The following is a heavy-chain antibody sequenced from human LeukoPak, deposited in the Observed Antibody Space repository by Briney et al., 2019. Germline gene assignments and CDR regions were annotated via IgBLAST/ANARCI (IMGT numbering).Heavy chain of an antibody. CDR3: ARGLPAHNWFDP. D-gene: IGHD2-2*01. CDR2: ISSSSSYI. J-gene: IGHJ5*02. Sequence: GGSLRLSCAASGFTFSSYNMNWVRQAPGKGLEWVSSISSSSSYIYYADSVKGRFTISRDNAKNSLYLQMNSLRAEDTAVYYCARGLPAHNWFDPWGQGTLVTVSS. CDR1: GFTFSSYN. V-gene: IGHV3-21*01.